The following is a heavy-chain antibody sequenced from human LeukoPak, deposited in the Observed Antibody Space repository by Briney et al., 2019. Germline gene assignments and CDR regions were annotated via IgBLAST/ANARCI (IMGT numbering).Heavy chain of an antibody. CDR2: INSDGSST. D-gene: IGHD6-13*01. Sequence: GGSLRLSCAASGFTFSSYWMHWVRQAPGKGLVWVSRINSDGSSTSYADSVKGRFTISGDNAKNTLYLQMNSLRAEDTAVYYCARDDSSSSWYYYYYYMDVWGKGTTVTVSS. J-gene: IGHJ6*03. V-gene: IGHV3-74*01. CDR1: GFTFSSYW. CDR3: ARDDSSSSWYYYYYYMDV.